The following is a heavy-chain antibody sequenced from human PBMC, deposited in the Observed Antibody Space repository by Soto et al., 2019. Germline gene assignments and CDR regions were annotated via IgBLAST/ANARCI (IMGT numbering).Heavy chain of an antibody. V-gene: IGHV3-30*18. J-gene: IGHJ6*02. Sequence: PGGSLRLSCAASGFTFSSYGMHWVRQAPGKGLEWVAVISYDGSNKYYADSVKGRFTISRDNSKNTLYLQMNSLRAEDTAVYYCAKDLAAASPYYYYGMDVWGQGTTVTVS. CDR1: GFTFSSYG. D-gene: IGHD6-13*01. CDR3: AKDLAAASPYYYYGMDV. CDR2: ISYDGSNK.